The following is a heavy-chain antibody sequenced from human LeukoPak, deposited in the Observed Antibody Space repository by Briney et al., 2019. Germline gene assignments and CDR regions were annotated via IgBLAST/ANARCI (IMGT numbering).Heavy chain of an antibody. CDR1: GFTFDDYA. CDR3: AKDTNYGDYVGYFDY. Sequence: PGGSLRLSCAASGFTFDDYAMHWVRQAPGKGLEWVSGISWNSGSIGYADSVKGRFTISRDNAKNSLYLQMNSLRAEDTALYYCAKDTNYGDYVGYFDYWDQGTLVTVSS. J-gene: IGHJ4*02. V-gene: IGHV3-9*01. CDR2: ISWNSGSI. D-gene: IGHD4-17*01.